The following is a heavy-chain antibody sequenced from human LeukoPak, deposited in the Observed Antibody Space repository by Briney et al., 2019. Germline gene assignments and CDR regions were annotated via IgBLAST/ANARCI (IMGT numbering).Heavy chain of an antibody. D-gene: IGHD3-3*01. V-gene: IGHV1-46*01. CDR1: GYTFTSYY. CDR3: ARDATESYYDFWSGPKGAVHYYYYYMDV. Sequence: ASVKVSCKASGYTFTSYYMHWVRQAPGQGLEWMGIINPSGGSTSYAQKFQGRVTMTRDTSTSTVYMELSSLRSEDTAVYYCARDATESYYDFWSGPKGAVHYYYYYMDVWGKGTTVTVSS. CDR2: INPSGGST. J-gene: IGHJ6*03.